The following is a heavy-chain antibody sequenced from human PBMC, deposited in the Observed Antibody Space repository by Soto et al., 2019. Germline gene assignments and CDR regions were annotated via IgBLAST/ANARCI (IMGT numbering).Heavy chain of an antibody. J-gene: IGHJ4*02. CDR1: GYTFTSYG. CDR3: ARDPAY. CDR2: MSAYNGNT. Sequence: QVQLVQSGAEVKKPGASVKVSCKASGYTFTSYGISWVRQAPRQGLEWMGWMSAYNGNTNYAQKLQGRVTMSTDTSPNTAYMALRSLRSDYTAVYYFARDPAYWGQGPLVTVSS. V-gene: IGHV1-18*01.